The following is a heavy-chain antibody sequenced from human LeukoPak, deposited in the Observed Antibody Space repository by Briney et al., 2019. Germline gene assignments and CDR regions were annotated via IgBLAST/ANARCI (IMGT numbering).Heavy chain of an antibody. J-gene: IGHJ4*02. D-gene: IGHD3-10*01. Sequence: GASVKVSCKASGYPFSAHFLNWVRQAPGQGLEWMGNIDTTTGNPRYAQDFTGRFVFSLDTSASTASLQITSLKADDTAAYYCVRGTPTPGMDYWGQGTQVTVSS. V-gene: IGHV7-4-1*02. CDR2: IDTTTGNP. CDR1: GYPFSAHF. CDR3: VRGTPTPGMDY.